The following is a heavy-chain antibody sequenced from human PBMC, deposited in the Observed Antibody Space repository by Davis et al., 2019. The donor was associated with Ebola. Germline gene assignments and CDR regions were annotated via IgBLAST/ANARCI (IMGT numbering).Heavy chain of an antibody. CDR3: ATPSLRGDDFAY. V-gene: IGHV5-51*01. J-gene: IGHJ4*02. CDR1: AYSVNNFW. D-gene: IGHD5-12*01. Sequence: GESLKISCQASAYSVNNFWIGWVRQMPGKGLEWMGMIRPGDSDTRYSPSFQGQVTISVDKSIKTAYLQWSSLKASDTAMYYCATPSLRGDDFAYWGQGTPVTVSS. CDR2: IRPGDSDT.